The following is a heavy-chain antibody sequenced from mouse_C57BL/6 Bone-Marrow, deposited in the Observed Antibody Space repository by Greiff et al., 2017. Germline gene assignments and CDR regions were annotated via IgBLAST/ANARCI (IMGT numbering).Heavy chain of an antibody. CDR3: ARSGYGSPFDY. J-gene: IGHJ2*01. V-gene: IGHV1-69*01. CDR2: IDPSDSYT. CDR1: GYTFTSYW. Sequence: QVQLKQPGAELVMPGASVKLSCKASGYTFTSYWMHWVKQRPGQGLEWIGEIDPSDSYTNYNQKFKGKSTLTVDKSSSTAYMQLSSLTSEDSAVYYCARSGYGSPFDYGGQGPTLTVSS. D-gene: IGHD1-1*01.